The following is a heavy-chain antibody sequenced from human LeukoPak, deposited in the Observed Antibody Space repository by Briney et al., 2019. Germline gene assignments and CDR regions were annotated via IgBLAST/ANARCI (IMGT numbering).Heavy chain of an antibody. CDR1: GFAFSSFP. J-gene: IGHJ2*01. CDR2: ISSSSTGI. Sequence: PGGSLRLSCAASGFAFSSFPMNWVRQAPGKGLEWVSYISSSSTGINYADSVKDRFTISRDNAKNSLYLQMNSLRAEDTAVYYCVRDQRIAARVGYFDLWGRGTLVTVSS. CDR3: VRDQRIAARVGYFDL. V-gene: IGHV3-48*01. D-gene: IGHD6-6*01.